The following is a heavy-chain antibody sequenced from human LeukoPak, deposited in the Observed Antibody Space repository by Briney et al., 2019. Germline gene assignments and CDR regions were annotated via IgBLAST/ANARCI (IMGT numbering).Heavy chain of an antibody. J-gene: IGHJ4*02. CDR3: ARELTALDY. V-gene: IGHV1-46*02. CDR1: GYSFNSYY. D-gene: IGHD3-9*01. Sequence: ASVKVSCKASGYSFNSYYMHWVRQAPGQGLEWMGIINPSGGSTRYAQKFQGRVTMARDTSTSTVYMELSSLRSEDTAVYYCARELTALDYWGQGTLVTVSS. CDR2: INPSGGST.